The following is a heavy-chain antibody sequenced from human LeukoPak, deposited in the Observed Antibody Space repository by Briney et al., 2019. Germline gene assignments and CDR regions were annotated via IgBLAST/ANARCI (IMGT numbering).Heavy chain of an antibody. CDR1: GGSISSGDYY. V-gene: IGHV4-30-4*01. CDR2: IYYSGST. Sequence: SQTLSLTCTVSGGSISSGDYYWSWIRQPPGKGLEWIGYIYYSGSTNYNPSLMGRVTMSVDTSKKQFSPKLSSVTAADTAVYYCARGVGVHDAFDIWGQGTMVTVSS. D-gene: IGHD1-26*01. CDR3: ARGVGVHDAFDI. J-gene: IGHJ3*02.